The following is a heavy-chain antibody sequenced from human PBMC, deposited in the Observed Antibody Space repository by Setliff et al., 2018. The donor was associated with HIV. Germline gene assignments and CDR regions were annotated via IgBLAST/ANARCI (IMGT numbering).Heavy chain of an antibody. J-gene: IGHJ4*01. V-gene: IGHV4-61*09. CDR2: IYTSGRT. Sequence: SETLSLTCTVSGDSISSDSYYWSWIRQPAGKGLEWIGHIYTSGRTNYNPSLKSRVTISVDTSKNQFSLKLSSVTAADTAVYYCARVGEGKWYLDSWGHGTLVTVSS. CDR1: GDSISSDSYY. CDR3: ARVGEGKWYLDS. D-gene: IGHD1-26*01.